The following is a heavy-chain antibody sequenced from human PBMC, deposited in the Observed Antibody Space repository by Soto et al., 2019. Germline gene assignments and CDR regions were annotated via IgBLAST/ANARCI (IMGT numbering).Heavy chain of an antibody. J-gene: IGHJ4*02. V-gene: IGHV3-30*04. Sequence: SLRLSCAASGFTFSNFVMHWVRQAPGKGLEWVAATSYDGKNKDYADSVKGRFTISRDNSKNTLYLQMNSLRHEDTAVYYCARERAIAATGIFYYWGQGTLVTVS. CDR1: GFTFSNFV. CDR2: TSYDGKNK. D-gene: IGHD6-13*01. CDR3: ARERAIAATGIFYY.